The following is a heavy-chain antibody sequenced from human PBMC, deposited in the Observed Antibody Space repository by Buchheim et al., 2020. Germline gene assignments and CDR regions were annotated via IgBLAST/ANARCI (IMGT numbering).Heavy chain of an antibody. V-gene: IGHV1-2*02. CDR2: INPDSGGA. J-gene: IGHJ4*02. CDR1: GYTFTDYY. CDR3: ARETGVAYFDY. D-gene: IGHD3-3*01. Sequence: QVQLVQSGAEVKKPGASVKVLCKASGYTFTDYYIHWVRQAPGQGLEWMGWINPDSGGANYAQKFQGRVTMTTDPSISTIYLELDRLTSDDTAVYYCARETGVAYFDYWGQGT.